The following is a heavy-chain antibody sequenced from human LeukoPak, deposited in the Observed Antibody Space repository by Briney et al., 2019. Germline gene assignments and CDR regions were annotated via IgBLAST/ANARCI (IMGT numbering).Heavy chain of an antibody. CDR1: GFTFDDYA. V-gene: IGHV3-9*01. D-gene: IGHD5-18*01. Sequence: GGSLRLSCAASGFTFDDYAMHWVRQAPGEGLEWVSGISWNSGSIGYADSVKGRFTISRDNAKNSLYLQMNSLRAEDTALYYCAKDIDTAINAFDIWGQGTMVTVSS. CDR3: AKDIDTAINAFDI. CDR2: ISWNSGSI. J-gene: IGHJ3*02.